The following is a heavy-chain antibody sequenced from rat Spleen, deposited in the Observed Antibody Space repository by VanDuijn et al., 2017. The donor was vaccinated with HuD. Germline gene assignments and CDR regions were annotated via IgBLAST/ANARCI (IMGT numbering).Heavy chain of an antibody. Sequence: EVQLVESGGGLVQPGRSLKLSCAASGFTFSNYYMAWVRQAPKKGLEWVATISTSGSRTYYPDSVKGRFTISRDNAKSSLYLQMNSLKSEDTATYYCARLKDTGDYWGQGVMVTVSS. J-gene: IGHJ2*01. CDR2: ISTSGSRT. D-gene: IGHD4-1*01. V-gene: IGHV5-25*01. CDR1: GFTFSNYY. CDR3: ARLKDTGDY.